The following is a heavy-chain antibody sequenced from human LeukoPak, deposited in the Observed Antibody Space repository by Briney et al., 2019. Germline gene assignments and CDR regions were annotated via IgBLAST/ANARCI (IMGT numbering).Heavy chain of an antibody. CDR3: ARLVAGTVIGWFDP. J-gene: IGHJ5*02. V-gene: IGHV4-38-2*01. D-gene: IGHD2-21*01. CDR2: ISHRIGRIYQSEST. Sequence: PSETLSLXCAVSGYSISSGYSWGWIRQPPGKGLEWIGSISHRIGRIYQSESTYLRPPLKSRVSIFVDTSRNQFSLNLRSVTAADTAVYYCARLVAGTVIGWFDPWGQGTLVTVSS. CDR1: GYSISSGYS.